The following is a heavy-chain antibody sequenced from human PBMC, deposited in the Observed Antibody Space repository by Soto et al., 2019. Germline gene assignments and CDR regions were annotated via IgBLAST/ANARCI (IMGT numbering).Heavy chain of an antibody. D-gene: IGHD1-1*01. Sequence: PVKVYCKPSGYAFTSYGISCLRQDNGQGLEWMGWISAYNGNTNYAQKLQGRVTMTTDTSTSTAYMELRSLRSDDTAVYYCARDSTPRVPYYFDYRGQGTLVTVSS. CDR3: ARDSTPRVPYYFDY. J-gene: IGHJ4*02. CDR2: ISAYNGNT. V-gene: IGHV1-18*01. CDR1: GYAFTSYG.